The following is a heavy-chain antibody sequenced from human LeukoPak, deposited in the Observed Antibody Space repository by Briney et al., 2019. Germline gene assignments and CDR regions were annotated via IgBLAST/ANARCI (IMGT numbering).Heavy chain of an antibody. Sequence: GGSLRLSCAASGFTFSDYYMSWIRQAPGKGLEWVSYISSSSSYTNYADSVKGRFTISRDNAKNSLYLQMNSLRAEDTAVYYCARDRVYSGGSCYSGFDYWGQGTLVTVSS. J-gene: IGHJ4*02. CDR2: ISSSSSYT. CDR3: ARDRVYSGGSCYSGFDY. D-gene: IGHD2-15*01. V-gene: IGHV3-11*06. CDR1: GFTFSDYY.